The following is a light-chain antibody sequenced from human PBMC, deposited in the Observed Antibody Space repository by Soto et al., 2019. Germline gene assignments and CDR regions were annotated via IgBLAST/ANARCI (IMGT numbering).Light chain of an antibody. CDR3: RSYISGSTYVV. Sequence: QSALTQPASVSGSTGQSITISCTGSSSDVGGFNYVSWYQQYPGKAPKILIYGVTNRPSGVSNRFSASKSGNTASLTISGLQADDEADYYCRSYISGSTYVVFGGGTKLTVL. CDR1: SSDVGGFNY. CDR2: GVT. J-gene: IGLJ2*01. V-gene: IGLV2-14*01.